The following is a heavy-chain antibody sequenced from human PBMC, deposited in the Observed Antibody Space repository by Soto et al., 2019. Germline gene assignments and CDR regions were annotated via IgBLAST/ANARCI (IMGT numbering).Heavy chain of an antibody. Sequence: VGSLRLSCAASGFTFSSYTMSWVRQAPGKGLEWVSGISATGGSTYYADSVKGRFTFSRDNSKNTLYLQMNTLRAEDTAVYYCAKGFIRDCGGDCTVDTWGQGTLVTVSS. CDR1: GFTFSSYT. J-gene: IGHJ5*02. D-gene: IGHD2-21*02. V-gene: IGHV3-23*01. CDR3: AKGFIRDCGGDCTVDT. CDR2: ISATGGST.